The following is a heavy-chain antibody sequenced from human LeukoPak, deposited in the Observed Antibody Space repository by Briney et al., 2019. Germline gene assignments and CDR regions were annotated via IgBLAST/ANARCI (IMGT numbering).Heavy chain of an antibody. V-gene: IGHV3-21*01. Sequence: GGSLRLSCAASGFTFSSYSMNWVRQAPGKGLEWGSSISSSSSYIYYADSVKGRFTISRDNAKNSLYLQMNSLRAEDTAVYYCARGEFLEWENWFDPWGQGTLVTVSS. D-gene: IGHD3-3*01. CDR3: ARGEFLEWENWFDP. CDR1: GFTFSSYS. J-gene: IGHJ5*02. CDR2: ISSSSSYI.